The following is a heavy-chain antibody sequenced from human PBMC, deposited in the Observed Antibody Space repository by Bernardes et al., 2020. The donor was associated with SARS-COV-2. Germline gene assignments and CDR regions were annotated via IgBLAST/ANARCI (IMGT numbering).Heavy chain of an antibody. V-gene: IGHV1-18*04. CDR1: GYTFTSYG. Sequence: ASVKVSCKASGYTFTSYGISWVPQAPGQGLEWMGWISAYNGNTNYAQKLQGRVTMTTDTSTSTAYMELRSLRSDDTAVYYCARDYPYYYDSSGPDLIYWYFDLWGRGTLVTVSS. CDR2: ISAYNGNT. D-gene: IGHD3-22*01. J-gene: IGHJ2*01. CDR3: ARDYPYYYDSSGPDLIYWYFDL.